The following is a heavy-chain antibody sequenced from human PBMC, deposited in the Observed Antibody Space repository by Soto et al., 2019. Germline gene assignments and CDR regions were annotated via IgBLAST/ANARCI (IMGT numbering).Heavy chain of an antibody. CDR1: GFTFSSYS. CDR3: ASHPRDSSGYWYYFDY. J-gene: IGHJ4*02. Sequence: EVQLVESGGGLVKPGGSLRLSCAASGFTFSSYSMNWVRQAPGKGLEWVSSISSSSSYIYYADSVKGRFTISRDNAKNSLYLQMNSLRVEDTAVYYWASHPRDSSGYWYYFDYWGQGTLVTVSS. V-gene: IGHV3-21*01. CDR2: ISSSSSYI. D-gene: IGHD3-22*01.